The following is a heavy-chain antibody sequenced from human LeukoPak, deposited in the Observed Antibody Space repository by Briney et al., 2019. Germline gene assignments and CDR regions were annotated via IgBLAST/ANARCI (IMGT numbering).Heavy chain of an antibody. CDR3: AKDCGWLHFYY. J-gene: IGHJ4*02. V-gene: IGHV3-23*01. CDR1: GFTFSSYA. CDR2: ISPGADIT. Sequence: HPGGSLRLSCAASGFTFSSYAMSWVRQAPGKGLEWVSGISPGADITYYVDSVKGRFTISRDNSKNTVYLQMNSLRAEDTAIYYCAKDCGWLHFYYWGQGTLVTVSS. D-gene: IGHD2/OR15-2a*01.